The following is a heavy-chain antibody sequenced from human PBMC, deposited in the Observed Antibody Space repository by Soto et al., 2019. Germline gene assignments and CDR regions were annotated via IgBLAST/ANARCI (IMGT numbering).Heavy chain of an antibody. V-gene: IGHV1-69*01. D-gene: IGHD3-22*01. CDR2: IIPVFQTA. J-gene: IGHJ4*02. CDR3: ARGGSGYTWFNEF. CDR1: GGLFSSYP. Sequence: QEQLVQSGAEVKKPGSSVKVSCKASGGLFSSYPISWVRQVPGKGLEWMGGIIPVFQTAYYTQRFQGRVTITADESSNTGYIELRSLTSEDTAIYYCARGGSGYTWFNEFWGQGTLVTVAS.